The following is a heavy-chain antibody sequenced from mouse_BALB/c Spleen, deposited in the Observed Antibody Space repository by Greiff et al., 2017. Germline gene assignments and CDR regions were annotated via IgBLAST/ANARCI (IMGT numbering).Heavy chain of an antibody. CDR1: GYTFTSYY. D-gene: IGHD1-1*02. CDR2: INPSNGGT. V-gene: IGHV1S81*02. CDR3: TREGSLYYFDY. J-gene: IGHJ2*01. Sequence: QVQLQQSGAELVKPGASVTLSCTASGYTFTSYYMYWVKQRPGQGLEWIGEINPSNGGTNFNEKFKSKATLTVDKSSSTAYMQLSSLTSEDSAVYYCTREGSLYYFDYWGQGTTVTVSS.